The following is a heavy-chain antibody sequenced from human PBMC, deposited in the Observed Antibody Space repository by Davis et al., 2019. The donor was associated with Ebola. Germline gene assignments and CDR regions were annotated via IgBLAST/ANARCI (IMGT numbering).Heavy chain of an antibody. CDR3: AKCDYGDYGIDY. J-gene: IGHJ4*02. V-gene: IGHV3-74*01. CDR2: INSDASST. CDR1: GFTFSGSA. D-gene: IGHD4-17*01. Sequence: GESLKISCAASGFTFSGSAMHWVRQAPGKGLVWVSRINSDASSTSYADSVKGRFTISRDNAKNTLYLQMNSLRAEDTAVYYCAKCDYGDYGIDYWGQGTLVTVSS.